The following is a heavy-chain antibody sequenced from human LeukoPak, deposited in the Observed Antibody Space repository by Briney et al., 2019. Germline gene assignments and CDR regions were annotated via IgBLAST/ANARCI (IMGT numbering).Heavy chain of an antibody. CDR3: ARVPGIAVAGSFDY. CDR1: GYTFTGYY. Sequence: ASVKVSCKASGYTFTGYYMHWVRQAPGQGLEWMGWINPNSGGTNYAQKFQGSVTMTRDTSISTAYMELSRLRSDDTAVYYCARVPGIAVAGSFDYWGQGTLVTVSS. CDR2: INPNSGGT. V-gene: IGHV1-2*02. D-gene: IGHD6-19*01. J-gene: IGHJ4*02.